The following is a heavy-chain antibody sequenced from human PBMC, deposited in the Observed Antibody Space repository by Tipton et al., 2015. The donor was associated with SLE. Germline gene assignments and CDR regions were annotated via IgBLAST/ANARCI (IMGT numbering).Heavy chain of an antibody. D-gene: IGHD3-22*01. CDR3: ASSLPLDYYDSSGHGAFDI. J-gene: IGHJ3*02. CDR2: IYHSGST. Sequence: TLSLTCAVSGGSISSSNWWSWVRQPPGKGLEWIGEIYHSGSTNYNPSLKSRVTISVDKSKNHFSLKLSSVTAADTAVYYCASSLPLDYYDSSGHGAFDIWGQGTMVTASS. CDR1: GGSISSSNW. V-gene: IGHV4-4*02.